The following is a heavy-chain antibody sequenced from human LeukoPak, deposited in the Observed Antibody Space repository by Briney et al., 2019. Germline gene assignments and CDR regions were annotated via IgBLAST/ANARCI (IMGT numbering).Heavy chain of an antibody. D-gene: IGHD2-2*01. CDR3: AILEDIVVVPAARKAYDAFDI. CDR1: GYTFTGYY. CDR2: INPNSGGT. Sequence: ASVKVSCKASGYTFTGYYMHWVRQAPGQGLEWMGWINPNSGGTNYAQKFQGRVTMTRDTSISTAYMELSRLRPDDTAVYYCAILEDIVVVPAARKAYDAFDIWGQGTMVTVSS. J-gene: IGHJ3*02. V-gene: IGHV1-2*02.